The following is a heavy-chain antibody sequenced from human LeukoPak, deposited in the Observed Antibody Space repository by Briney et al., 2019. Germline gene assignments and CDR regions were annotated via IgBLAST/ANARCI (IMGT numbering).Heavy chain of an antibody. V-gene: IGHV4-34*01. Sequence: SETLSLTCAVYGGSFSGYYWSWIRQPPGKGLEWIGEINHSGSTNYNPSLKSRVTISVDTSKNQFSLKLSSVTAADTAVYYCASTSGSYYYWFDPWGQGTLVTVSS. D-gene: IGHD1-26*01. CDR1: GGSFSGYY. J-gene: IGHJ5*02. CDR2: INHSGST. CDR3: ASTSGSYYYWFDP.